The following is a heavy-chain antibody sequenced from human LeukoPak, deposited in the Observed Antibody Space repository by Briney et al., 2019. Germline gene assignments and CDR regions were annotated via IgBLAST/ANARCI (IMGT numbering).Heavy chain of an antibody. CDR1: GFTFSTYW. D-gene: IGHD2/OR15-2a*01. Sequence: QPGGSLRLSCTASGFTFSTYWMTWVRQAPGKGLEWVANIKHDAREKYYVDSVMGRFTISRDNAKNSVYLQMNSLRAEDTALYYCARSAFPPDYWGQGILVTVSS. V-gene: IGHV3-7*01. J-gene: IGHJ4*02. CDR3: ARSAFPPDY. CDR2: IKHDAREK.